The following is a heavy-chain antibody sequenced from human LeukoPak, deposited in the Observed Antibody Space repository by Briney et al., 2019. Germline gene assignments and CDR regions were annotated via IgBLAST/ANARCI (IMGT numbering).Heavy chain of an antibody. CDR2: INPNSGGT. J-gene: IGHJ6*03. Sequence: ASVKVSCKVSGYTFTGYYMHWVRQAPGQGLEWMGWINPNSGGTNYAQKFQGRVTMTRDTSISTAYMELSRLRSDDTAVYYCARGWSGSYYSHYYYYMDVWGKGTTVTVSS. V-gene: IGHV1-2*02. CDR3: ARGWSGSYYSHYYYYMDV. D-gene: IGHD1-26*01. CDR1: GYTFTGYY.